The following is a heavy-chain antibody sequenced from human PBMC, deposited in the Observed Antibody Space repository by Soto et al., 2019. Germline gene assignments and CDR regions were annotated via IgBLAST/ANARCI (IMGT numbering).Heavy chain of an antibody. CDR2: MSHDGSNK. D-gene: IGHD2-15*01. J-gene: IGHJ4*02. CDR1: GFTFSTYG. V-gene: IGHV3-30*03. CDR3: ARDSCDGGSCYSDY. Sequence: PGGSLRLSCAASGFTFSTYGIHWVRQAPGKGLEWVAVMSHDGSNKYYGDSVKGRFTISRDSSKNTLYLQMNSLRVEDTAVYYCARDSCDGGSCYSDYWGQGTLVTVSS.